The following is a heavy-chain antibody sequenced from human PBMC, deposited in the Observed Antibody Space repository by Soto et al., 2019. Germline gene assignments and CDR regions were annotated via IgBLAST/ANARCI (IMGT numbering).Heavy chain of an antibody. CDR2: IWYDGLNK. V-gene: IGHV3-33*01. D-gene: IGHD3-10*01. Sequence: PVGSLRLSCEASGFSFGGFGMHWVRQAPGKGLEWVAVIWYDGLNKYYGDSVRGRFTISRDNSKKTVNLQMNSLRADDTAVYYCARALAGAPEASDLWGRGTMVTVSS. J-gene: IGHJ3*01. CDR1: GFSFGGFG. CDR3: ARALAGAPEASDL.